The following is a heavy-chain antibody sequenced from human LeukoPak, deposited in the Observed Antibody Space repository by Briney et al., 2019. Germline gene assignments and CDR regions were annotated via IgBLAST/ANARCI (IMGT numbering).Heavy chain of an antibody. D-gene: IGHD6-13*01. CDR1: GGSISSYY. V-gene: IGHV4-59*08. J-gene: IGHJ4*02. CDR2: IYYSGST. Sequence: SETLSLTCTVSGGSISSYYWSWIRQPPGKGLEWIGYIYYSGSTNYNPSLKSRVTISVDTSKNQFSLKLSSVTAADTAVYYCARGDSNSWDFDYWGQGTLVTVSS. CDR3: ARGDSNSWDFDY.